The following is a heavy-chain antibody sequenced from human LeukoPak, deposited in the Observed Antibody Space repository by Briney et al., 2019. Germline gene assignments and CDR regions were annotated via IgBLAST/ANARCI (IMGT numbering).Heavy chain of an antibody. J-gene: IGHJ4*02. CDR3: ARTVLRYFDWLSSRGDYFDY. CDR1: GGSFSGYY. V-gene: IGHV4-34*01. Sequence: SETLSLTCAVYGGSFSGYYWGWIRQPPGKGLEWIGEINHSGSTNYNPSLKSRVTISVDTSKNQFSLKLSSVTAADTAVYYCARTVLRYFDWLSSRGDYFDYWGQGTLVTVSS. D-gene: IGHD3-9*01. CDR2: INHSGST.